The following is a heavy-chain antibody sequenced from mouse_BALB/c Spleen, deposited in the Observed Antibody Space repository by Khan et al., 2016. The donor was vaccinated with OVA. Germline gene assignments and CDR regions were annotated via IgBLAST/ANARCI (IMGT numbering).Heavy chain of an antibody. V-gene: IGHV1S137*01. CDR3: RRGGENRFAY. J-gene: IGHJ3*01. CDR2: ISTYYGDV. CDR1: GYTFTDFT. Sequence: QMQLEESGAELVRPGVSVKISCKGSGYTFTDFTMHWVKQSHAKSLEWIGVISTYYGDVTYNQKFKGKATMTVDKSSSTAYMELARLTSEDSAICYCRRGGENRFAYWGQGTLVTVSA.